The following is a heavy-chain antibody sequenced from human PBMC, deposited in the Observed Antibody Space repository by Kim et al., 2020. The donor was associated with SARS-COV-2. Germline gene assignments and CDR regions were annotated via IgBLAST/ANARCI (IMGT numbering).Heavy chain of an antibody. CDR3: ARDLLEQWVFWFDP. J-gene: IGHJ5*02. Sequence: GGSLRLSCAASGFTFSSYSMNWVRQAPGKGLEWVSSISSSSSYIYYADSVKGRFTISRDNAKNSLYLQMNSLRAEDTAVYYCARDLLEQWVFWFDPWGQGTLVTVSS. D-gene: IGHD6-19*01. V-gene: IGHV3-21*01. CDR1: GFTFSSYS. CDR2: ISSSSSYI.